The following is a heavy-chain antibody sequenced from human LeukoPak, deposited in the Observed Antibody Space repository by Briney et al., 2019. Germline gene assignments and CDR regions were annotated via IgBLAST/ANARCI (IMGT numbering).Heavy chain of an antibody. J-gene: IGHJ4*02. CDR1: GYSISSGYY. CDR3: ARDRRYSGGWYSGDGFDY. D-gene: IGHD6-19*01. Sequence: PSETLSLTCTVSGYSISSGYYWGWIRQPPGKGLEWIGSIYHSGSTYSNPSLKSRVTISGDTSKNQFSLKLSSVTAADTAVYYCARDRRYSGGWYSGDGFDYWGQGTLVTLSS. V-gene: IGHV4-38-2*02. CDR2: IYHSGST.